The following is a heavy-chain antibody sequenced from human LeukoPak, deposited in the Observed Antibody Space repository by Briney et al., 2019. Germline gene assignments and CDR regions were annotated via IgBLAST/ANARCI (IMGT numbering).Heavy chain of an antibody. V-gene: IGHV4-4*02. D-gene: IGHD2-8*01. J-gene: IGHJ4*02. CDR1: GGSISSSNW. Sequence: PSETLSLTCAVSGGSISSSNWWSWVRQPPGKGLEWIGEIYHSGSTNYNPSLKSRVTISVDTSKNQFSLKLSSVTAADTAVYYCARLNRIVLIVYAKYYFDYWGQGTLVTVSS. CDR3: ARLNRIVLIVYAKYYFDY. CDR2: IYHSGST.